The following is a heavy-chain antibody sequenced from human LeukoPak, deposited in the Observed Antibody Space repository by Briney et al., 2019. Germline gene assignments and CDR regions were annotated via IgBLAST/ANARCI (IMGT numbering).Heavy chain of an antibody. CDR1: RFTFSNYW. CDR2: IKQDGSQK. V-gene: IGHV3-7*01. J-gene: IGHJ4*02. CDR3: ARESFAARWD. Sequence: QPGGSLRLSCVASRFTFSNYWMTWVRQAPGKGLEWVANIKQDGSQKYYVDSVKGRFTISRDNANNLLYLQMNSLRAEDTAVYYCARESFAARWDWGQGTLVTVSS. D-gene: IGHD6-6*01.